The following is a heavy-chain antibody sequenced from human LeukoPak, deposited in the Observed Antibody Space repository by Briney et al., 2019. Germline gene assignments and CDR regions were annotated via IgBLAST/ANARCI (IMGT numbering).Heavy chain of an antibody. CDR2: TYYRSKWYN. CDR3: ARELPGSSSWPNWFDP. J-gene: IGHJ5*02. Sequence: SQTLSLTFAISGDSVSSNSAAWNWIRQSPSRGLEWLGSTYYRSKWYNDYAVSVKSRITISPDTSKNQFSLQLNSVTPEDTAVYYCARELPGSSSWPNWFDPWGQGTLVTVSS. D-gene: IGHD6-13*01. CDR1: GDSVSSNSAA. V-gene: IGHV6-1*01.